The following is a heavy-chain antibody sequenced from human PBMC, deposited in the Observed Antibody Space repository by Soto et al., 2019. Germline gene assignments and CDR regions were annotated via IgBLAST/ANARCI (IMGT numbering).Heavy chain of an antibody. J-gene: IGHJ4*02. CDR3: AKEGRYSSSWGYFDY. D-gene: IGHD6-13*01. V-gene: IGHV3-23*01. CDR1: GFTFSSYG. Sequence: EVQLLESGGGLVQPGGSLRLSCAASGFTFSSYGMSWVRQAPGKGLEWVSGISGSGGSTYYADSVKGRFTISRDNPKNTLYLQMYSLRAEDTAVYYGAKEGRYSSSWGYFDYWGQGTLVTVSS. CDR2: ISGSGGST.